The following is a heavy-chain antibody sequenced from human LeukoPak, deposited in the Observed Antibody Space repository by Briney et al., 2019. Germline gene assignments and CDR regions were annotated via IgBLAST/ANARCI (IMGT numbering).Heavy chain of an antibody. V-gene: IGHV1-8*01. CDR2: MNPNSGNT. CDR3: ARGVVVIAANRSVWFDP. Sequence: ASVKVSCKASGYTFTSYEINWVRQATGQGLEWMGWMNPNSGNTGYAQKFQGRVTMTRNTSISTAYMELSSLRSEDTAVYYCARGVVVIAANRSVWFDPWGQGTLVTVSS. CDR1: GYTFTSYE. D-gene: IGHD3-22*01. J-gene: IGHJ5*02.